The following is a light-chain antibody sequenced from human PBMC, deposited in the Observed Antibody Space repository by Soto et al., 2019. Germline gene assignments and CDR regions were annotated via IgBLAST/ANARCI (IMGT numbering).Light chain of an antibody. V-gene: IGKV1-9*01. CDR3: QQLNTYPLT. CDR2: AAF. Sequence: DIQVTQSPSFLSASVGDRITITCRASQGISNYLAWYQQKPGKAPKLLIYAAFTLQRGVPPRFSGSGSGAEFTLTIRSLQLEDLATYYCQQLNTYPLTFGGGTKVEL. CDR1: QGISNY. J-gene: IGKJ4*01.